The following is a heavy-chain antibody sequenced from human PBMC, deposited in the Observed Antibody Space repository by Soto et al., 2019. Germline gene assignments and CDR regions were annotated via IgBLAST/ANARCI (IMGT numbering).Heavy chain of an antibody. D-gene: IGHD4-17*01. CDR3: ARDRHGDEIDY. CDR1: GASISSGTYY. V-gene: IGHV4-31*03. J-gene: IGHJ4*02. CDR2: IYYSGSN. Sequence: QVQLQESGPGLVKPSQTLSLTCTVSGASISSGTYYWTWIRQHPGKGLEWIGYIYYSGSNYYNPSLKSRLTLRVDTSKNQFSLKLSSVTAADTAVYFCARDRHGDEIDYWGQGTLVTVSS.